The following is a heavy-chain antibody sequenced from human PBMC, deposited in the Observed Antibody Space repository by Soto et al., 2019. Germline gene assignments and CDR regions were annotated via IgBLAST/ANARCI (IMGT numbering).Heavy chain of an antibody. D-gene: IGHD3-3*01. Sequence: GGSLRLSCAASGFTFSSYWMHWVRQAPGKGLVWVSRINSDGSSTSYADSVKGRFTISRDNAKNTLYLQMNSLRAEDTAVYYCARGTYYDFWSGYYGGGCYFDYWGQGTLVTVSS. CDR1: GFTFSSYW. J-gene: IGHJ4*02. V-gene: IGHV3-74*01. CDR3: ARGTYYDFWSGYYGGGCYFDY. CDR2: INSDGSST.